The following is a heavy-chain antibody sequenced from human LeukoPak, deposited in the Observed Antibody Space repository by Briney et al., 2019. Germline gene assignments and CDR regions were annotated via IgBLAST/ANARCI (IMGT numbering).Heavy chain of an antibody. CDR1: GFTFSNYV. D-gene: IGHD4-17*01. J-gene: IGHJ4*02. CDR2: IWNDGSHE. Sequence: SGGSLRLSCAASGFTFSNYVMHWVRQGPGKGLEWVAVIWNDGSHEYYADSVKGRFTISRDNSKKTVYLQMNSLRADDTAVYYCARGTTVTTNFDYWGQGALVTVSS. CDR3: ARGTTVTTNFDY. V-gene: IGHV3-33*01.